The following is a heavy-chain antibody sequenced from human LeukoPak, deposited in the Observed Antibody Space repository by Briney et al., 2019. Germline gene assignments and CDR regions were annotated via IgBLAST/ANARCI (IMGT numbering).Heavy chain of an antibody. V-gene: IGHV3-30*18. D-gene: IGHD3-22*01. J-gene: IGHJ4*02. CDR2: ISYDGSEK. CDR3: AKSYYYDTSGLGY. CDR1: GFTFSSYG. Sequence: GGSLRLSCAASGFTFSSYGMHWVRQAPGKGLDWVAVISYDGSEKYYADSVKGRFTISRDNSKKTLYMQMNSLRAEDTAVYYCAKSYYYDTSGLGYWGQGTLVTVSS.